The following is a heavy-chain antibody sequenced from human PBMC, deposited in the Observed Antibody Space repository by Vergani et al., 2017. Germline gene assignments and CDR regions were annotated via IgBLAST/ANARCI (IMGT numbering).Heavy chain of an antibody. CDR1: GGSISSGGYY. J-gene: IGHJ4*02. V-gene: IGHV4-31*03. CDR3: AREAPVSNYYDSSGPDY. CDR2: IYYSGST. Sequence: QVQLQESGPGLVKPSQTLSLTCTVSGGSISSGGYYWSWIRQHPGKGLEWIGYIYYSGSTYYNPSRKSRVTISVDTSKNQFSLKLSSVTAADTAVYYCAREAPVSNYYDSSGPDYWGQGTLVTVSS. D-gene: IGHD3-22*01.